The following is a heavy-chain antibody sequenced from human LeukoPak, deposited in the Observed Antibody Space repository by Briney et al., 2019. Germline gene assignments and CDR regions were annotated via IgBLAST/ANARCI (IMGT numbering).Heavy chain of an antibody. D-gene: IGHD1-26*01. CDR3: ASLSDSGSYC. V-gene: IGHV4-39*01. CDR2: IYYSGST. CDR1: GGSISSSSYY. Sequence: KSSETLSLTCTVSGGSISSSSYYWGWIRQPPGKGLEWIGSIYYSGSTYYNPSLKSRVTISVDTSKNQFSLKLSSVTAADTAVYYCASLSDSGSYCWGQGTLVTVSS. J-gene: IGHJ4*02.